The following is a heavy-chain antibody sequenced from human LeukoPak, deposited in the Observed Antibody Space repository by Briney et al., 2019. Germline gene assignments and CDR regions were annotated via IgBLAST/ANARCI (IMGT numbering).Heavy chain of an antibody. J-gene: IGHJ5*02. D-gene: IGHD6-13*01. V-gene: IGHV1-8*01. CDR3: ARHVEQLVWFDP. CDR1: GYTFTSYD. Sequence: GASVKVSCKASGYTFTSYDINWVRQATGQGLEWMGWMNPNSGNTGYAQKFQGRVTMTRNTSISTAYMELSSLRSEDTAVYYCARHVEQLVWFDPWGQGTLVTVSS. CDR2: MNPNSGNT.